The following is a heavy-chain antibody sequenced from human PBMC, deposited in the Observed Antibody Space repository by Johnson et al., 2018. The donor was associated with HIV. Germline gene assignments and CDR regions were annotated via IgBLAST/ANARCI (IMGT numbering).Heavy chain of an antibody. D-gene: IGHD6-6*01. CDR1: GFTFDDYG. V-gene: IGHV3-20*04. Sequence: VQLVESGGGVVRPGGSLRLSCAASGFTFDDYGMSWVRQAPGKGLEWVSGINWNGGSKGYGDSVKGRFTISRDNAKNSLYMQMNSLRAEDTAVYYCARASSIAARGADAFDIWGQGTMVTVSS. J-gene: IGHJ3*02. CDR3: ARASSIAARGADAFDI. CDR2: INWNGGSK.